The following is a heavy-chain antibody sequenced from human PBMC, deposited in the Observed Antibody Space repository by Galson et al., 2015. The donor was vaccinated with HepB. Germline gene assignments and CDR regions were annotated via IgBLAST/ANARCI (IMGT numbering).Heavy chain of an antibody. J-gene: IGHJ4*02. Sequence: SLRLSCAASGFTFSSYGMHWVRQAPGKGLEWVAVISYDGSNKYYADSVKGRFTISRDNSKNTLYLQMNSLRAEDTAVYYCAKPPAAIYDFLFDYWGQGTLVTVSS. CDR3: AKPPAAIYDFLFDY. V-gene: IGHV3-30*18. CDR2: ISYDGSNK. CDR1: GFTFSSYG. D-gene: IGHD3-16*01.